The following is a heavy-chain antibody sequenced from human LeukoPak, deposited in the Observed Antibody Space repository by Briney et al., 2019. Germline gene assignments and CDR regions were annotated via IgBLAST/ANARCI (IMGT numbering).Heavy chain of an antibody. Sequence: GGSLRLSCAASGFTFGAYDMNWVRQAPGKGLEWISCITSRSETRYYADSVKGRFTISRDNAKNSLFLQLNSLRADDTAVYYCVRSSAVDSDNFNDYFDYWGQGTLVTVSS. CDR1: GFTFGAYD. CDR2: ITSRSETR. V-gene: IGHV3-48*03. D-gene: IGHD3-22*01. J-gene: IGHJ4*02. CDR3: VRSSAVDSDNFNDYFDY.